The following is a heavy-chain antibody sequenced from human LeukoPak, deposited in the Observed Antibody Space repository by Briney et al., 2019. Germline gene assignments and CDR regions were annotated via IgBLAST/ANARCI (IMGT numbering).Heavy chain of an antibody. CDR2: ISSSSSYI. CDR3: ASKPVQKGFDY. V-gene: IGHV3-21*01. CDR1: GFTFSTYS. J-gene: IGHJ4*02. Sequence: GGSLRLSCAASGFTFSTYSLNWVRQAPGKGLEWVSSISSSSSYIYYADSVKGRFTISRDNAKNSLYLQMNSLRVEDTAVYYCASKPVQKGFDYWGLGTLVTVSS. D-gene: IGHD1-1*01.